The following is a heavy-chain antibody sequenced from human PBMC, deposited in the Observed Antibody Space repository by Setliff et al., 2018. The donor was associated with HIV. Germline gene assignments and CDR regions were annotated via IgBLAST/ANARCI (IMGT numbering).Heavy chain of an antibody. V-gene: IGHV4-34*01. Sequence: SETLSLTCAVYGGSFSDNYWSWIRQSPGKGLEWIGEINHSGRTKYSPSLRSRVSISVDTSKTQFSLKLSSVTAADTAVYYCARGGEIQFLEWLLGNDAFDIWGQGTMVTVSS. CDR2: INHSGRT. D-gene: IGHD3-3*01. J-gene: IGHJ3*02. CDR3: ARGGEIQFLEWLLGNDAFDI. CDR1: GGSFSDNY.